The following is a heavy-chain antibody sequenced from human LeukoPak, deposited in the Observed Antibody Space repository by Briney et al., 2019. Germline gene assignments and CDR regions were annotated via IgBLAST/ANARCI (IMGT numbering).Heavy chain of an antibody. CDR2: INHSGST. CDR1: GGSVSSGDYY. Sequence: SETLSLTCSVSGGSVSSGDYYWSWIRQPPGKGLEWIGEINHSGSTNYNPSLKSRVTISVDTSKNQFSLKLSSVTAADTAVYYCARGSHDDPDYFDYWGQGTLVTVSS. CDR3: ARGSHDDPDYFDY. J-gene: IGHJ4*02. D-gene: IGHD3-16*01. V-gene: IGHV4-34*01.